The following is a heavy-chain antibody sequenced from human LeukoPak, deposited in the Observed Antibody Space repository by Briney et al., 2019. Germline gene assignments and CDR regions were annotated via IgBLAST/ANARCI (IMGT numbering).Heavy chain of an antibody. V-gene: IGHV4-39*01. CDR3: ASNYYDSSGYRYDY. CDR2: IYYSGST. J-gene: IGHJ4*02. Sequence: SETLSLTCTVSGGSISSSSYYWGWIRQPPGKGLEWIGSIYYSGSTYYNSSPKSRVTISVDTSKNQFSLKLSSVTAADTAVYYCASNYYDSSGYRYDYWGRGTLVTVSS. CDR1: GGSISSSSYY. D-gene: IGHD3-22*01.